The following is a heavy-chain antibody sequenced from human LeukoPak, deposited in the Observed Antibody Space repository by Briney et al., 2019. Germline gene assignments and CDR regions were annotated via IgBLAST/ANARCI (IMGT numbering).Heavy chain of an antibody. CDR3: AGSSVVTPPFDY. Sequence: SETLSLTCTGSGGSISSYYWSWIRQPPGKGLEGVGYIYYSGSTNYNPSLKSRVTISVDTSKNQFSLKLSSVTAADTAVYYCAGSSVVTPPFDYWGQGTLVTVSS. CDR2: IYYSGST. J-gene: IGHJ4*02. CDR1: GGSISSYY. V-gene: IGHV4-59*01. D-gene: IGHD4-23*01.